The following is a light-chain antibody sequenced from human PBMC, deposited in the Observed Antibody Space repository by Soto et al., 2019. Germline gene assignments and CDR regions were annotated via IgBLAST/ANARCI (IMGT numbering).Light chain of an antibody. V-gene: IGKV1-6*01. CDR1: QGIRNE. CDR3: LQDSNYPRT. Sequence: AIQMTQSPSSLSASVGDRVTITCRASQGIRNELGWYKQRPGKAPKLLIYAASTLESGVPSRFSASGSGTDFTLTISSLRPEDFATYYCLQDSNYPRTFSQGTKVEIK. J-gene: IGKJ1*01. CDR2: AAS.